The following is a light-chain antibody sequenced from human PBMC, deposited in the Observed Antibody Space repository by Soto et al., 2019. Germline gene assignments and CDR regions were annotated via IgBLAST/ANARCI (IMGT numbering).Light chain of an antibody. V-gene: IGKV3-20*01. J-gene: IGKJ4*01. CDR2: GAS. CDR1: QRVTGKY. Sequence: EIVLTQSPGTLSLSPGERATLSCRASQRVTGKYLAWHQQKAGQAPRLLIYGASRRATGVPERFSGDGSETEFTLTISGLEPEYFAVYFCQQYGSSVTFGGGTKVEIK. CDR3: QQYGSSVT.